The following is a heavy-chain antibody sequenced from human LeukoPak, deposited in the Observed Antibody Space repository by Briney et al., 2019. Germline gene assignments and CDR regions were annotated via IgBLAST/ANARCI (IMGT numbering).Heavy chain of an antibody. D-gene: IGHD2/OR15-2a*01. V-gene: IGHV3-53*01. CDR3: ARGAMSTFARFDS. J-gene: IGHJ4*02. Sequence: PGGFLRLSCVVSGFSVSDHYMSWVRQAPGKGLQWLSVIFADDLTYYEDSIKGRFTISRDRSQNTLYLQMKSLRAEDTAVYYCARGAMSTFARFDSWGQGTLVSVSS. CDR1: GFSVSDHY. CDR2: IFADDLT.